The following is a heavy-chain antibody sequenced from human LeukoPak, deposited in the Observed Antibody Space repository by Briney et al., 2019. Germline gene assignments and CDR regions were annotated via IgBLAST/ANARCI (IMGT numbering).Heavy chain of an antibody. CDR1: GGSISSSSYY. J-gene: IGHJ1*01. CDR3: ARQIGGRRDGYNLLPPEYFQH. Sequence: SETLSLTCTVSGGSISSSSYYWGWIRQPPGKGLEWIGSIYYSGSTYYNPSLKSRVTISVDTSKNQFSLKLSSVTAADTAVYYCARQIGGRRDGYNLLPPEYFQHWGQGTLVTVSS. D-gene: IGHD5-24*01. V-gene: IGHV4-39*01. CDR2: IYYSGST.